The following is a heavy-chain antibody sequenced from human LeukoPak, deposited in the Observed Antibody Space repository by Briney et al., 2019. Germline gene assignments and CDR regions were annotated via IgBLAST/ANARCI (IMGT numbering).Heavy chain of an antibody. D-gene: IGHD2-2*02. CDR1: GFSISSGFY. Sequence: SETLSLSCSVSGFSISSGFYWGWIRQPPGKGLEWIGSIYHTGRTYYNPSLKSRVNISVDTSKKEFSLRLSPISAADTAVYYCARHTFGFDPWGQGTLVTVSS. J-gene: IGHJ5*02. CDR3: ARHTFGFDP. CDR2: IYHTGRT. V-gene: IGHV4-38-2*02.